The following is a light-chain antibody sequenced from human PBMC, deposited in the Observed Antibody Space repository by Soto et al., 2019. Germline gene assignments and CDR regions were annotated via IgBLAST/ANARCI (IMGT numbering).Light chain of an antibody. CDR3: QQYGSSTWT. Sequence: EIVLTQSPGTLSLSPGERATLSCRASQSVSSSYLAWYQQKPGQAPRLLIYGASSRATGIPDRFSGSESGTAFTLTISRLETEDLAVYYCQQYGSSTWTFCQGTTVDIK. CDR2: GAS. CDR1: QSVSSSY. V-gene: IGKV3-20*01. J-gene: IGKJ1*01.